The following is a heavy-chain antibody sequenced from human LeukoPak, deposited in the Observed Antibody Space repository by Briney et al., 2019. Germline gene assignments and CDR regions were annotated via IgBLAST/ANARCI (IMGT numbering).Heavy chain of an antibody. V-gene: IGHV1-69*13. J-gene: IGHJ4*02. CDR2: IIPIFGTA. D-gene: IGHD1-26*01. CDR1: GGTFSSYA. CDR3: ARKGSGGYYFLPDH. Sequence: SVKVSCKASGGTFSSYAISWVRQAPGQGLEWMGGIIPIFGTANYAQKFQGRVTITADESTSTAYMELSSLRSEDTAVYYCARKGSGGYYFLPDHWGQGTLVTVSS.